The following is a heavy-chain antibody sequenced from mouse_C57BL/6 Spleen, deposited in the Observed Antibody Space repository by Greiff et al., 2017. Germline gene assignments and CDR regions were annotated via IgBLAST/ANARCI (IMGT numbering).Heavy chain of an antibody. J-gene: IGHJ4*01. CDR2: IDPSDSET. Sequence: QQPGAELVRPGSSVKLSCKASGYTFTSYWMHWVKQRPIQGLEWIGNIDPSDSETHYNQKFKDKATLTVDKSSSTAYMQLSSLTSEDSAVYYCARFDYSNYDYAMDYWGQGTSVTVSS. D-gene: IGHD2-5*01. CDR1: GYTFTSYW. CDR3: ARFDYSNYDYAMDY. V-gene: IGHV1-52*01.